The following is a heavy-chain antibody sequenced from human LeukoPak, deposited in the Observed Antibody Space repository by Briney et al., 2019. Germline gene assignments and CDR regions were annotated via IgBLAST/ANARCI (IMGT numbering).Heavy chain of an antibody. Sequence: GGSLRLSCAASGFTFGSYGMSWVRQAPGKGLEWVSFITPNADRTSYTDSVEGRFTISRDNPRNTLYMQMNSLRDEDTALYYCAIMHGYYDGSGYWVQWGQGTLVTVSS. V-gene: IGHV3-23*01. D-gene: IGHD3-22*01. CDR3: AIMHGYYDGSGYWVQ. CDR2: ITPNADRT. J-gene: IGHJ1*01. CDR1: GFTFGSYG.